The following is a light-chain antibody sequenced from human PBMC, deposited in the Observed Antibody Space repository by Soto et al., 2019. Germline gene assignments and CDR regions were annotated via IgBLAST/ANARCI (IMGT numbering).Light chain of an antibody. CDR1: SDDIGGYDY. CDR3: SSYAVQNDYVV. Sequence: QSALPQTPSASGSPGQSVTISCTGSSDDIGGYDYVSWYQQHPGRTPKLIIYEDNKRPSGVPDRFSGSKSGNTASLTVSGLQAEEGDDYYCSSYAVQNDYVVFGAGTKLTVL. CDR2: EDN. J-gene: IGLJ2*01. V-gene: IGLV2-8*01.